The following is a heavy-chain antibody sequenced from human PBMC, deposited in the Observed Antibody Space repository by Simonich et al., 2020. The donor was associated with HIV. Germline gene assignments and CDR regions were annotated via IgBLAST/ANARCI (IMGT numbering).Heavy chain of an antibody. J-gene: IGHJ4*02. Sequence: QVQLQQWGAGLLKPSETLSLTCAVYGGSFRGYYWSWIRQPPGKGLEWIVEINHSGSTNYNPSLKSRVTISVDTSKNQFSLKLSSVTAADTAVYYCARRHPTTVTTPYFDYWGQGTLVTVSS. D-gene: IGHD4-17*01. CDR3: ARRHPTTVTTPYFDY. CDR2: INHSGST. V-gene: IGHV4-34*01. CDR1: GGSFRGYY.